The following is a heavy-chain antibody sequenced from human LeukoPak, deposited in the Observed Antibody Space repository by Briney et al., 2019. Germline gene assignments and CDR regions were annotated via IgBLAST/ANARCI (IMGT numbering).Heavy chain of an antibody. CDR3: ASGYCSSTSCYPNWFDP. Sequence: SETLSLTCTVSGGSISSSSYYWDWIRQPPGTGLEWIGSIYYSGSTYYNPSLKSRVTISVDTSKNQFSLKLSSVTAADTAVYYCASGYCSSTSCYPNWFDPWGQGTLVTVSS. V-gene: IGHV4-39*01. D-gene: IGHD2-2*01. CDR2: IYYSGST. CDR1: GGSISSSSYY. J-gene: IGHJ5*02.